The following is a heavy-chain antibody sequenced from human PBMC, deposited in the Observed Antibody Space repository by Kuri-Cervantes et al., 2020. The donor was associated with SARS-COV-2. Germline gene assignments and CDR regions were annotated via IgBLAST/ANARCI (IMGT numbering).Heavy chain of an antibody. CDR2: ITHTGTT. V-gene: IGHV4-34*01. D-gene: IGHD2/OR15-2a*01. CDR1: GSSFSGYY. CDR3: ARGRTTDLDS. J-gene: IGHJ4*02. Sequence: SETLSLTCVVSGSSFSGYYCSWIRQPPGKGLEWIGEITHTGTTNDNASLKSRVIISLVMSKKQFSLRLTSVTAADTGLYFWARGRTTDLDSWGQGTLVTVSS.